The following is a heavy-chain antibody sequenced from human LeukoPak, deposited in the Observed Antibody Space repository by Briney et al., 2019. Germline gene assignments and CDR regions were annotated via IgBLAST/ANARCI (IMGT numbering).Heavy chain of an antibody. Sequence: ASVKVSCKASGGTFSSYAISWVRQAPAQGLEWMGRIIPILGIANYAQKFQGRVTITADKSTSTAYMELSSLRSEDTAVYYCVHSSGYITYYYYGMDVWGQGTTVTVSS. CDR2: IIPILGIA. D-gene: IGHD3-22*01. CDR1: GGTFSSYA. CDR3: VHSSGYITYYYYGMDV. J-gene: IGHJ6*02. V-gene: IGHV1-69*04.